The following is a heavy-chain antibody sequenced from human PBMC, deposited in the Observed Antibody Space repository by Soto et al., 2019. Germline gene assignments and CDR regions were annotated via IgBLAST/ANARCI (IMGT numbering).Heavy chain of an antibody. D-gene: IGHD3-16*02. CDR3: ASPGRPDNTLTSYDYVWGSYRPGPLGY. V-gene: IGHV3-7*03. J-gene: IGHJ4*02. Sequence: PGGSLRLSCAASGFTFSSYWMSWVRQAPGKGLEWVANIKQDGSEKYYVDSVKGRFTISRDNAKNSLYLQMNSLRSEDTAVYYCASPGRPDNTLTSYDYVWGSYRPGPLGYWGQGTLVTVSS. CDR1: GFTFSSYW. CDR2: IKQDGSEK.